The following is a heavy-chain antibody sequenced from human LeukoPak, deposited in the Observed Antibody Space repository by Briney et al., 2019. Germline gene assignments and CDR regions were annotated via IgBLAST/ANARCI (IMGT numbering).Heavy chain of an antibody. Sequence: GTSLRLSCAASGFTFNYYAMHWVRQAPGKGLEWVSFISYDGSNTYYTDSVKGRFTTSRDNSKNTLYLQMNSLRAEDTAVYYCARESTLNPDSGFFDSWGQGTLVTVSS. CDR3: ARESTLNPDSGFFDS. CDR1: GFTFNYYA. CDR2: ISYDGSNT. V-gene: IGHV3-30-3*01. D-gene: IGHD5-12*01. J-gene: IGHJ4*02.